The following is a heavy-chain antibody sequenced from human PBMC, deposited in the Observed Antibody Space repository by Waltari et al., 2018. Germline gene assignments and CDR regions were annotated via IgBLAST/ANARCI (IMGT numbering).Heavy chain of an antibody. CDR2: ISSSSSYI. CDR3: ARGGTVDTAMVPVTPYY. D-gene: IGHD5-18*01. V-gene: IGHV3-21*04. CDR1: GFTFSSYS. Sequence: EVQLVESGGGLVKPGGSLRLSGAASGFTFSSYSMTWVRRAPEKGLEWVSSISSSSSYIYYADSVKGRFTISRDNAKNSLYLQMNSLRAEDTAVYYCARGGTVDTAMVPVTPYYWGQGTLVTDSS. J-gene: IGHJ4*02.